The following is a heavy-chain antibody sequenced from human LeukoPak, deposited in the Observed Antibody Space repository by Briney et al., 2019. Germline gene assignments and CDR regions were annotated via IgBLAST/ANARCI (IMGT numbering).Heavy chain of an antibody. J-gene: IGHJ4*02. V-gene: IGHV1-69*06. CDR2: IIPIFGTA. Sequence: SVKVSCKASGGTFSSYAISWVRQAPGQGLEWMGGIIPIFGTANYAQKFQGRVTITADKSTSTAYMELSSLRSEDTAVYYCARSSSWVYYFDYWGQGTLVTVSS. D-gene: IGHD6-13*01. CDR1: GGTFSSYA. CDR3: ARSSSWVYYFDY.